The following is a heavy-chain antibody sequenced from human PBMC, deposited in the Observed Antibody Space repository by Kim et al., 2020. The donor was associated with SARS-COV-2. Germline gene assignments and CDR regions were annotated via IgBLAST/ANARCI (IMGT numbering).Heavy chain of an antibody. CDR3: ARGCLIAVDGTLLPYCYYYMDV. CDR2: INHSGST. Sequence: SESLSLTCAVYGGSFSGYYWSWIRQPPGKGLEWIGEINHSGSTNYNPSLKSRVTISVDTSKNQFSLKLSSVTAADTAVYYCARGCLIAVDGTLLPYCYYYMDVWGKGNTVTVSS. D-gene: IGHD6-19*01. V-gene: IGHV4-34*01. CDR1: GGSFSGYY. J-gene: IGHJ6*03.